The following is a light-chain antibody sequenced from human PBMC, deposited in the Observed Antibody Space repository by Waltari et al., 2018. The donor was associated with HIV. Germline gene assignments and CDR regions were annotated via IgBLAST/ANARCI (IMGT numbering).Light chain of an antibody. J-gene: IGLJ2*01. CDR3: AAWDNALGGHVV. Sequence: QSVLTQPPSMSGTPGQRVIISCSGTTSTIGSNSAYWYQQLPGAAPKPPIYRNNQQPSGFPDRFSGSKSGTSASLAISGLRPEDEAMYFCAAWDNALGGHVVFGGGTNLTVL. CDR2: RNN. CDR1: TSTIGSNS. V-gene: IGLV1-47*02.